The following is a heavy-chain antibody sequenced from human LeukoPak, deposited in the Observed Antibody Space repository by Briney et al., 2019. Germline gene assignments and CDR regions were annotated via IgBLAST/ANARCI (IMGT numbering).Heavy chain of an antibody. D-gene: IGHD3-10*01. CDR2: INPSAGNT. CDR1: GYTFTTYY. V-gene: IGHV1-46*01. J-gene: IGHJ4*02. Sequence: ASVKVSCKASGYTFTTYYMHWVRQAPGQGLEWMGIINPSAGNTNYAQKFQGRVTMTRDTSTSTLYMELSSLRSEDTAVYYCARDGRVHGSTYRGFDYWGQGTLVTVSS. CDR3: ARDGRVHGSTYRGFDY.